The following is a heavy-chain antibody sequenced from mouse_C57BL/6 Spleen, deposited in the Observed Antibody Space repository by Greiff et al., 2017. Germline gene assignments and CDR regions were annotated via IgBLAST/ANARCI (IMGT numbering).Heavy chain of an antibody. CDR2: INPNYGTT. Sequence: EVKVVESGPELVKPGASVKISCKASGYSFTDYNMNWVKQSNGKSLEWIGVINPNYGTTSYNQKFKGKATLTVDQSSSTAYMQLNSLTSEDSAVYYCARTDYDASPWFAYWGQGTLVTVSA. J-gene: IGHJ3*01. CDR1: GYSFTDYN. V-gene: IGHV1-39*01. D-gene: IGHD2-4*01. CDR3: ARTDYDASPWFAY.